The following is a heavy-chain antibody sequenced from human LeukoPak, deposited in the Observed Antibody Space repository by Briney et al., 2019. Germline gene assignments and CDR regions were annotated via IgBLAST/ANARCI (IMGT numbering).Heavy chain of an antibody. Sequence: GRSLRLSCAASGFTFDDYAMHWVRQAPGKGLEWVSGISWNSGSIGYADSVKGRFTIPRDNAKNSLYLQMNSLRAEDMALYYCAKVGYTYAFDIWGQGTMVTVSS. J-gene: IGHJ3*02. CDR2: ISWNSGSI. V-gene: IGHV3-9*03. CDR1: GFTFDDYA. D-gene: IGHD5-24*01. CDR3: AKVGYTYAFDI.